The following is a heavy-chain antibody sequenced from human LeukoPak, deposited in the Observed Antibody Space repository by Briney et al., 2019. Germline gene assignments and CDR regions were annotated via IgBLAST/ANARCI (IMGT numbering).Heavy chain of an antibody. D-gene: IGHD4-17*01. CDR1: GGSFSGYY. CDR2: INHSGST. J-gene: IGHJ6*03. V-gene: IGHV4-34*01. CDR3: ARLWAPYGDYYYYYYMDV. Sequence: NPSETLSLTCAVYGGSFSGYYWSWIRQPPGKGLEWIGEINHSGSTNYTPSLKSRVTISLDTSKHQFSLKLSSVTAADTAVYYCARLWAPYGDYYYYYYMDVWGKGTTVTISS.